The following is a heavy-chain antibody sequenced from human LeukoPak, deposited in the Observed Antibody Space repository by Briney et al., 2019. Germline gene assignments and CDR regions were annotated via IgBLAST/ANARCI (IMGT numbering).Heavy chain of an antibody. CDR1: GGSISSSNW. Sequence: KPSGTLSLTCAVSGGSISSSNWWSWVRQPPGKGLEWMGEIYHSGSTNYNPSLKSRVTISVDKSKNQFSLKLSSVTAADTAVYYCARDKGSGSYSYYYYGMDVWGKGTTVTVSS. D-gene: IGHD3-10*01. J-gene: IGHJ6*04. CDR2: IYHSGST. CDR3: ARDKGSGSYSYYYYGMDV. V-gene: IGHV4-4*02.